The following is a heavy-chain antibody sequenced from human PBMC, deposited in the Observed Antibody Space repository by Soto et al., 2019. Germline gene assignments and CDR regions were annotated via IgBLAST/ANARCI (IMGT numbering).Heavy chain of an antibody. CDR3: ATNPRSSAWYKWFDP. CDR2: IHYSGST. J-gene: IGHJ5*02. D-gene: IGHD6-19*01. V-gene: IGHV4-59*01. Sequence: SVTLSLTCTVSGGSIRHFYWRWIRQPPGKGPEWIGYIHYSGSTNYNPSLKSRVTISMDTSRNQFSLKLNSVTAADTAVYYCATNPRSSAWYKWFDPWGQGTLVTVSS. CDR1: GGSIRHFY.